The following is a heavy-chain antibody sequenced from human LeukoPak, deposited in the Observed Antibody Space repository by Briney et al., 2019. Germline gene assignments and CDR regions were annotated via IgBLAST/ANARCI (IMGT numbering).Heavy chain of an antibody. CDR1: GFNVSNNY. J-gene: IGHJ4*02. CDR2: ILSSGPT. V-gene: IGHV3-53*01. Sequence: GGSVRLSCAASGFNVSNNYMNWVRQAPGKGLEWVSVILSSGPTYYADSVKGRFTISRDTSKNALYLQMNSLRAEDTAVYYSAISGLGFGEFRGLDYWGQGTLVTVSS. CDR3: AISGLGFGEFRGLDY. D-gene: IGHD3-10*01.